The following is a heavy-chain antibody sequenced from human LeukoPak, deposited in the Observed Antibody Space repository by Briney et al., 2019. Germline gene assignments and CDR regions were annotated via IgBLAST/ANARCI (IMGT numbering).Heavy chain of an antibody. Sequence: GGSLRLSCAASGFTFSSYAMHWVRQAPGKGLEWVAVISYDGSNKYYADSVKGRFTISRDNSKNTLYLQMNSLRAEDTAVYYCARGASYSSSSPLPYWGQGTLVTVSS. V-gene: IGHV3-30-3*01. CDR1: GFTFSSYA. J-gene: IGHJ4*02. CDR2: ISYDGSNK. CDR3: ARGASYSSSSPLPY. D-gene: IGHD6-6*01.